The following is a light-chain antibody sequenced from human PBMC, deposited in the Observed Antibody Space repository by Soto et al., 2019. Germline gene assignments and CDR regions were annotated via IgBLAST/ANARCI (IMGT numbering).Light chain of an antibody. J-gene: IGKJ5*01. CDR2: GAS. Sequence: IVLTQSPDSLAVSLVESATLSCRASQSVSSYLAWYQQKPGQAPRLLIYGASSRATGIPDRFSGSGSGTDFTLTISRLEPEDFAVYYCQQYGSSITFGQGTRLEIK. CDR1: QSVSSY. V-gene: IGKV3-20*01. CDR3: QQYGSSIT.